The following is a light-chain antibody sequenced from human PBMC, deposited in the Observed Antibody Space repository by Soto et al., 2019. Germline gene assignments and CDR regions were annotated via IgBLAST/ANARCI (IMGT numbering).Light chain of an antibody. CDR2: EVT. J-gene: IGLJ3*02. CDR1: SSDVGGYNY. CDR3: SSYAGSNSWL. Sequence: QSALTQPPSASGSPGQSVTISCTGTSSDVGGYNYVSWYQQHPGRAPKLMISEVTKRPSGVPDRFSGSKSGNTASLTVSGLQAEDEGDYYCSSYAGSNSWLFGGGTKLTVL. V-gene: IGLV2-8*01.